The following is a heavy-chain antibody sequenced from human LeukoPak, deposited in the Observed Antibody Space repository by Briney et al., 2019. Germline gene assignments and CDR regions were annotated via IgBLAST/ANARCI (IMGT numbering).Heavy chain of an antibody. CDR3: ARDGSGLYPAAFDI. CDR2: IYYSGST. V-gene: IGHV4-59*01. Sequence: PSETLSPTCPVSGGSISSYYWSWIRQPPGKGLEWIGYIYYSGSTNYNPSLKSGVTISVDTSKTQFSLKLSSVTAADTAVYYCARDGSGLYPAAFDIWGQGTMVTVSS. J-gene: IGHJ3*02. D-gene: IGHD6-19*01. CDR1: GGSISSYY.